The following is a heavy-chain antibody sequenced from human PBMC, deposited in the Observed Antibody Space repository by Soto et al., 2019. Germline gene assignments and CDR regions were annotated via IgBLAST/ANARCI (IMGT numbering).Heavy chain of an antibody. V-gene: IGHV3-48*01. CDR3: ASIAARRQNAIDY. D-gene: IGHD6-6*01. CDR2: ISSSSSTI. CDR1: GFTFSSYS. Sequence: EVQLVESGGGLVQPGGSLRLSCAASGFTFSSYSMNWVRQAPGTGLEWVSYISSSSSTIYYADSVKGRFTISRDNAKNSLYLQMNSLRAEDTAVYYCASIAARRQNAIDYWGQGTLVTVSS. J-gene: IGHJ4*02.